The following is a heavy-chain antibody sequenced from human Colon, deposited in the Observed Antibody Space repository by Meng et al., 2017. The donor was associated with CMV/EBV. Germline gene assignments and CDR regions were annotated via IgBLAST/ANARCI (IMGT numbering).Heavy chain of an antibody. CDR2: IRSKAYGGTT. V-gene: IGHV3-49*04. D-gene: IGHD3-3*01. J-gene: IGHJ6*02. CDR1: GFTFGDYA. CDR3: TRDPYPTHALRFLEWLSYGMDV. Sequence: GESLKISCTASGFTFGDYAMSWVRQAPGKGLEWVGFIRSKAYGGTTEYAASVKGRFTISRDDSKSIAYLQMNSLKTEDTAVYYCTRDPYPTHALRFLEWLSYGMDVWGQGTTVTVSS.